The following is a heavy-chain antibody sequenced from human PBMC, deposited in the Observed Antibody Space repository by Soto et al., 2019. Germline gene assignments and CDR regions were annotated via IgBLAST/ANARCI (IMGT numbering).Heavy chain of an antibody. Sequence: GGSLRLSCADAGFTFSIYWMSWVRQAPGKGLEWVANIKQDGSEKYYVDSVKGRFTIYRDNAKNSLYLQMNSLRAEDTAVYYCARGGVSYNYYMDVWGKG. CDR3: ARGGVSYNYYMDV. V-gene: IGHV3-7*01. CDR2: IKQDGSEK. J-gene: IGHJ6*03. CDR1: GFTFSIYW.